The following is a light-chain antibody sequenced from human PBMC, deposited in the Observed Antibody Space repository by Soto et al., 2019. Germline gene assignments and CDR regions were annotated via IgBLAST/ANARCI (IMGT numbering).Light chain of an antibody. CDR1: QSVGSY. J-gene: IGKJ4*01. V-gene: IGKV3-11*01. CDR2: DAS. Sequence: DIVLTQSPPTLSLSPGERATLSCRASQSVGSYLAWYQQKPGQAPRLLIYDASTRATATPARFSGSGSGTDFPLTISSLEPEDFAVYYCQQRSNWPQLTFGGGTRVEIK. CDR3: QQRSNWPQLT.